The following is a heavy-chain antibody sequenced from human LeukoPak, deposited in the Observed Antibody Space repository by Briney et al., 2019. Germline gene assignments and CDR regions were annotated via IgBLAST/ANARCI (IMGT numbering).Heavy chain of an antibody. CDR3: ARDPGNGGMDV. V-gene: IGHV3-30*03. Sequence: PGGSLRLSCAASGFTLGNHAMHWVRQAPGKGLEWMAVMSYDGRDKYHAESVKGRFTISRDNSKNALYLQMNSLRTEDTAVYHCARDPGNGGMDVWGQGTTVTVSS. CDR1: GFTLGNHA. D-gene: IGHD3-16*01. J-gene: IGHJ6*02. CDR2: MSYDGRDK.